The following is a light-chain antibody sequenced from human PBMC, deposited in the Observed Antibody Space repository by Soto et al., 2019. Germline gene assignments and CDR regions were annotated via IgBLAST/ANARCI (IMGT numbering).Light chain of an antibody. J-gene: IGKJ1*01. Sequence: DIQMTQSPSTLSASVGDRVTITCGASQSISVWLAWYQQKPGQAPKLLIYKASTLETGVPSRFSGSGSGTEFTLTISSLQPADFAAYYCQQYSTYPWTFGQGTKVEIK. CDR1: QSISVW. CDR3: QQYSTYPWT. V-gene: IGKV1-5*03. CDR2: KAS.